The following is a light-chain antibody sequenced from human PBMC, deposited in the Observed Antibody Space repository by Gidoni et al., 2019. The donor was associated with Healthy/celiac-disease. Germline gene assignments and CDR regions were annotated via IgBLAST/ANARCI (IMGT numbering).Light chain of an antibody. CDR1: QSISSW. CDR2: KAS. Sequence: DFQLPHPPSTLPASVGDRVTITCRASQSISSWLDWYLQKPGKAPKLLIYKASSLESGVPSRFSGSGSGTEFTLTISSLQPDDVATYYCQQYNSYLYTFGQGTKLEIK. CDR3: QQYNSYLYT. V-gene: IGKV1-5*03. J-gene: IGKJ2*01.